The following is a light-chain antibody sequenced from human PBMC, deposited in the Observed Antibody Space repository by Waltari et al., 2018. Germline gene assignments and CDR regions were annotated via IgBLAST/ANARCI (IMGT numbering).Light chain of an antibody. CDR3: QVWDTTPDLNWV. J-gene: IGLJ3*02. Sequence: SYVLTQTPSVSVAPGKTARITCGGDNLGSKTVHWYQERPGQAPVVVVFDDNDRPPGIPERFSGSNSGDTATLTISRVEAGDEADYYCQVWDTTPDLNWVFGGGTKLTVL. V-gene: IGLV3-21*03. CDR2: DDN. CDR1: NLGSKT.